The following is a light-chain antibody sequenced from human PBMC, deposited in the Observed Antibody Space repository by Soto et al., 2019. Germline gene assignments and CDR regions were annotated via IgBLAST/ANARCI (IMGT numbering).Light chain of an antibody. CDR3: QQRYSTPVT. Sequence: DIHMTQSPSSLSASVGDRVTITCRASQNIGTYLHWYQQKPGTAPKLLIYVSSSLQSGVPSRFSGSGTGTDFTLTISSLQPEDFATYYCQQRYSTPVTFGPGTKVDIK. V-gene: IGKV1-39*01. CDR2: VSS. J-gene: IGKJ3*01. CDR1: QNIGTY.